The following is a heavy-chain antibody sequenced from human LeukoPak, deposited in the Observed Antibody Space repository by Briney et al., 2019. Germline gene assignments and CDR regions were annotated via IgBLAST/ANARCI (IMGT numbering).Heavy chain of an antibody. Sequence: SETLSLTCSVSGGSIISSNYYWGWIRQPPGTGLEWIGNIYYSGSTYYNPSLKSRVTVSVDTSKNQFSLKLSSVTAADTAVYYCARSDSSGWYPLTLYYFDYWGQGTLVTVSS. CDR3: ARSDSSGWYPLTLYYFDY. V-gene: IGHV4-39*07. CDR1: GGSIISSNYY. CDR2: IYYSGST. D-gene: IGHD6-19*01. J-gene: IGHJ4*02.